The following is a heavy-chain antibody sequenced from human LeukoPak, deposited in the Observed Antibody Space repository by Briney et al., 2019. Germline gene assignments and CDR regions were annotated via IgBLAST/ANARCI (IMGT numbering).Heavy chain of an antibody. J-gene: IGHJ4*02. CDR2: INHSGST. CDR1: GGSFSGYY. V-gene: IGHV4-34*01. CDR3: AGRLTYYYDSSGYYYGY. D-gene: IGHD3-22*01. Sequence: SETLSLTCAVYGGSFSGYYWSWIRQPPGKGLEWIGEINHSGSTNYNPSLKSRVTISVDTSKNQFSLKLSSVTAADTAVYYCAGRLTYYYDSSGYYYGYWGQGTLVTVSS.